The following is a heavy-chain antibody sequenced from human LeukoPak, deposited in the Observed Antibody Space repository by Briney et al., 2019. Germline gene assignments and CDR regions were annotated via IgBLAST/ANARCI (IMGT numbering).Heavy chain of an antibody. CDR3: AKTTVRFLEWLPHYFDY. D-gene: IGHD3-3*01. J-gene: IGHJ4*02. Sequence: GSLRLSCAASGFTFSSYAMSWVRQAPGKGLEWVSAISGSGGSTYYADSVKGRFTISRDNSKNTLYLQMNSLRAEDTAVYYCAKTTVRFLEWLPHYFDYWGQGTLVTVSS. CDR1: GFTFSSYA. CDR2: ISGSGGST. V-gene: IGHV3-23*01.